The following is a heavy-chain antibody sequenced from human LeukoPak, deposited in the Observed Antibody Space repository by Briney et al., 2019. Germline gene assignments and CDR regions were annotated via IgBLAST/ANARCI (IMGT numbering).Heavy chain of an antibody. CDR2: IYHSGST. CDR3: ARALGSSGYGWFDP. CDR1: GGSISSGGYS. Sequence: SETLSLTCAVSGGSISSGGYSWSWIRQPPGKGLEWIGYIYHSGSTYYNPSLKSRVTISVDRPKNQFSLKLSSVTAADTAVYYCARALGSSGYGWFDPWGQGTLVTVSS. D-gene: IGHD3-22*01. J-gene: IGHJ5*02. V-gene: IGHV4-30-2*01.